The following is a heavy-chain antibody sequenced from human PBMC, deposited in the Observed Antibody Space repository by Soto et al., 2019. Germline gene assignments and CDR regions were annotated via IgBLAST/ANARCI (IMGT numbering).Heavy chain of an antibody. D-gene: IGHD3-10*01. CDR1: GFTFISYA. CDR2: ISFDGSTE. CDR3: ARSRHGSGSYTHFYYGLDV. V-gene: IGHV3-30-3*01. J-gene: IGHJ6*02. Sequence: QVQLVESGGGVVQPGRSLRLSWAASGFTFISYAMHWVRQAPGKGLEWVAVISFDGSTEYYADSVKGRFTIYRDNSKNTGYLQMNSLRSEDTAVYYCARSRHGSGSYTHFYYGLDVWGQGTTVTVSS.